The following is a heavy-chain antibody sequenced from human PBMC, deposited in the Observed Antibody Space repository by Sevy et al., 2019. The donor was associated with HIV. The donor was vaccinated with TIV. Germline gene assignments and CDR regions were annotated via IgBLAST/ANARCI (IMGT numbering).Heavy chain of an antibody. CDR3: ARWNYYDSRGFSSFDY. Sequence: SETLSLTCTVSGDSVSNTNYYWSWIRQPAGKGLEWIGRMKTSASTKYNPSLKSRVTISVDTSKNQFSLKLSSVTAADTAVYYCARWNYYDSRGFSSFDYWGQGTLVTVSS. CDR1: GDSVSNTNYY. D-gene: IGHD3-22*01. V-gene: IGHV4-61*02. J-gene: IGHJ4*02. CDR2: MKTSAST.